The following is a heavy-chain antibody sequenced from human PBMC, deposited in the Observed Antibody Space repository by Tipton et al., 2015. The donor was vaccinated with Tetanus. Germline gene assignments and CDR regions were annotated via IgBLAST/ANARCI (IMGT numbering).Heavy chain of an antibody. V-gene: IGHV1-18*01. J-gene: IGHJ6*02. CDR2: ISAYNGNT. Sequence: QVQLVQSGAEVKKPGSSVKVSCMSSGYTFTSYGISSVRQAPGQGLEWTGWISAYNGNTNSAQKLQGRVTMTTDTSTSTAYMELRSLRSDDTAVYYGARGYGDFPVRYYGMDVWGQGTTVTVSS. CDR1: GYTFTSYG. CDR3: ARGYGDFPVRYYGMDV. D-gene: IGHD4-17*01.